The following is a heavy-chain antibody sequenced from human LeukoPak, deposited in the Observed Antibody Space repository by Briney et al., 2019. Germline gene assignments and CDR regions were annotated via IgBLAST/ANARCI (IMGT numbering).Heavy chain of an antibody. CDR3: ARADSSSWFDY. Sequence: PGGSLRLSCAASGFNFSDYYMTWIRQAPGKGLEWVSHISGSSGYTNYAESVKGRFTISRDNGKNSLYLRMDRLRPEDTAVYYCARADSSSWFDYWGQGALITVSS. J-gene: IGHJ4*02. D-gene: IGHD6-13*01. V-gene: IGHV3-11*05. CDR1: GFNFSDYY. CDR2: ISGSSGYT.